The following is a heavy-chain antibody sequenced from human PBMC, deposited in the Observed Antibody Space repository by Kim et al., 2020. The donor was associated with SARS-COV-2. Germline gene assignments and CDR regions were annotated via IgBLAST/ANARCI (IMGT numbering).Heavy chain of an antibody. CDR3: ARDTGAMNYDSSGYYLY. CDR2: IYHSGST. Sequence: SETLSLTCAVSGGSISSSNWWSWVRQPPGKGLEWIGEIYHSGSTNYNPSLKSRVTISVDKSKNQFSLKLSSVTAADTAVYYCARDTGAMNYDSSGYYLYWGQGTLVTVSS. D-gene: IGHD3-22*01. V-gene: IGHV4-4*02. J-gene: IGHJ4*02. CDR1: GGSISSSNW.